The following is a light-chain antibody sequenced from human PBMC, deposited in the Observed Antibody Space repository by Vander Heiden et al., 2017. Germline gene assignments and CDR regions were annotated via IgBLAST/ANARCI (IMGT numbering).Light chain of an antibody. V-gene: IGKV3-20*01. CDR1: QSVSSTY. CDR3: QHFGSSHPST. CDR2: GAS. J-gene: IGKJ3*01. Sequence: EIVLTQSPGTLSLSPGERATLSCRASQSVSSTYLAWYQQKPGQAPRLLMYGASSRATGIPDRFSGSGSGTDFTLTISGLEPEDLAVYYCQHFGSSHPSTFGPGTKVDIK.